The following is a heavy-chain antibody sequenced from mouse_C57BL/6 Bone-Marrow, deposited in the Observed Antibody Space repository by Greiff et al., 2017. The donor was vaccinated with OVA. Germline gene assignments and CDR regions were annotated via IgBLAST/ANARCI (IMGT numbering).Heavy chain of an antibody. CDR3: ARPLPNFSWFAY. J-gene: IGHJ3*01. Sequence: EVQGVESGGGLVKPGGSLKLSCAASGFTFSDSGMHWVRQAPEKGLEWVAYISSGSSTIYYADTVKGRFTISRDNAKNTLFLQMTSLRSEDTAMYYCARPLPNFSWFAYWGQGTLVTVSA. D-gene: IGHD4-1*01. CDR1: GFTFSDSG. V-gene: IGHV5-17*01. CDR2: ISSGSSTI.